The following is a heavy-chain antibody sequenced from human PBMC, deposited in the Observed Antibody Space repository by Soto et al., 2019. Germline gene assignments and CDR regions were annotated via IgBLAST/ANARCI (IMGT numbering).Heavy chain of an antibody. D-gene: IGHD3-10*01. CDR3: ARLYGSGRHQFYGMGV. V-gene: IGHV4-39*01. J-gene: IGHJ6*02. Sequence: SETLSLTCTGSGGSISSSSYYWGWMRQPRGSVLAGTGSIYYSRLTYNTPHLTRRVTMSADTSQNQSSLRLSSVTAADTAMYYCARLYGSGRHQFYGMGVWGQGTTVT. CDR2: IYYSRLT. CDR1: GGSISSSSYY.